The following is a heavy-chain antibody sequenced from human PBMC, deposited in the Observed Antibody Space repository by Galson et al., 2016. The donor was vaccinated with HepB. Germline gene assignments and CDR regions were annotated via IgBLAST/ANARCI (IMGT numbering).Heavy chain of an antibody. CDR3: ARGKREWGFNF. CDR1: GFTFSDFA. J-gene: IGHJ4*02. Sequence: SLRLSCAASGFTFSDFAFNWVRQAPGKGLEWVSSISESGLGIFTAASLEGRLTISRDNARNSLFLQMNSLRAEDTAIYYCARGKREWGFNFWGQGTLATVSS. D-gene: IGHD3-3*01. CDR2: ISESGLGI. V-gene: IGHV3-21*01.